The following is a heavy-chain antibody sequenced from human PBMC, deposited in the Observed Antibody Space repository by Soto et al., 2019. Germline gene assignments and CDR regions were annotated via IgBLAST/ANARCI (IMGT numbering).Heavy chain of an antibody. J-gene: IGHJ4*02. D-gene: IGHD2-15*01. CDR2: ISYDGSNK. V-gene: IGHV3-30-3*01. Sequence: QVQLVESGGGVVQPGRSLRLSCAASGFTFSSYAMHWVRQAPGKGLEWVAVISYDGSNKYYADSVKGRFTISRDNSKNTLYLQMNSLRAEDTAVYYCARGLVVVAGLGPDYWGQGTLVTVSS. CDR1: GFTFSSYA. CDR3: ARGLVVVAGLGPDY.